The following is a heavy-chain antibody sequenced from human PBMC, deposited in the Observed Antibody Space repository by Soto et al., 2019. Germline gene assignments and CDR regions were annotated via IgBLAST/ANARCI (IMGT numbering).Heavy chain of an antibody. D-gene: IGHD1-26*01. J-gene: IGHJ6*02. CDR3: ASHGGSSPEGRYCCGMDV. CDR1: GGTFSSYA. Sequence: QVQLVQSGAEVKKPGSSVKVSCKASGGTFSSYAISWVRQAPGQGLEWMGGIIPIFGTADYAQKFQGRVTITADESTSTAYMELRTLRSEDTAVYYCASHGGSSPEGRYCCGMDVWGQGTTVTVSS. V-gene: IGHV1-69*12. CDR2: IIPIFGTA.